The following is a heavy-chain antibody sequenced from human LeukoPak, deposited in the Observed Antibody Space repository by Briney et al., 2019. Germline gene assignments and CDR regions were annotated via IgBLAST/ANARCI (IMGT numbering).Heavy chain of an antibody. D-gene: IGHD6-13*01. CDR3: ARIPSSRQLLHFDY. CDR2: IYYSGST. V-gene: IGHV4-61*08. J-gene: IGHJ4*02. CDR1: GDSISSGDYY. Sequence: PSETLSLTCTVSGDSISSGDYYWSWIRQPPGKGLEWIGYIYYSGSTNYNPSLKSRVTISVDTSKNQFSLKLSSVTAEDTAVYYCARIPSSRQLLHFDYWGQGTLVTVSS.